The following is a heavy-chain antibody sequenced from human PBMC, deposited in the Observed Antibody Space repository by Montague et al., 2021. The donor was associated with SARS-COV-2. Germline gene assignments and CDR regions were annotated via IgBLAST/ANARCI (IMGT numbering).Heavy chain of an antibody. CDR3: ARRYCSSTSCPNWFDP. D-gene: IGHD2-2*01. J-gene: IGHJ5*02. CDR1: GGSISSSNW. Sequence: SETLSLTCAVSGGSISSSNWWSWVRQPPGKGLEWIGEIYHSGSTXXNPSLKSRVTISVDKSKNQFSLKLSSATAADTAVYYCARRYCSSTSCPNWFDPWGQGTLVTVSS. CDR2: IYHSGST. V-gene: IGHV4-4*02.